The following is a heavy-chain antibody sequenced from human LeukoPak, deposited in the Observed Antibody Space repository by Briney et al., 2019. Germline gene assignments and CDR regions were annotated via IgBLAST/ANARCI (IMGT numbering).Heavy chain of an antibody. CDR3: AQKGGTDH. CDR1: GFTFSRFG. D-gene: IGHD2-15*01. CDR2: ISGSTSAI. Sequence: PGGSLRLSCAASGFTFSRFGMNWVRQAPGKGLGWISYISGSTSAIYYADSVKGRFTISRDNAKNSLYLQMSSLRDEDTAVYYCAQKGGTDHWGQGTLVTVSS. J-gene: IGHJ4*02. V-gene: IGHV3-48*02.